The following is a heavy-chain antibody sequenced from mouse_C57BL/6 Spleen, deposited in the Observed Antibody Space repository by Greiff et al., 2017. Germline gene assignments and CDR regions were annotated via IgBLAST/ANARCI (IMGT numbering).Heavy chain of an antibody. CDR3: KYYARFAY. Sequence: VQLQQSGAELVRPGASVTLSCKASGYTFTDYEMHWVKQTPVHGLEWIGAIDPETGGTAYNQKFKGKAILTADKSSSTAYMELRSLASEDSAFYYCKYYARFAYWGQGTLVTVSA. V-gene: IGHV1-15*01. CDR1: GYTFTDYE. J-gene: IGHJ3*01. CDR2: IDPETGGT. D-gene: IGHD1-1*01.